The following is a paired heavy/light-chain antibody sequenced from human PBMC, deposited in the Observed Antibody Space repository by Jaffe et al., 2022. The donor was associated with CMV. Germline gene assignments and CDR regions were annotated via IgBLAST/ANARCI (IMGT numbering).Light chain of an antibody. Sequence: DIQMTQSPSSVSASVGDRVTITCRASQGISSWLAWYQQKPGKAPKLLIYTASSLQSGVPSRFSGSGSGTDFTLTISSLQPEDFATYYCQQANSFPPVTFGGGTKVEIK. CDR2: TAS. J-gene: IGKJ4*01. V-gene: IGKV1-12*01. CDR1: QGISSW. CDR3: QQANSFPPVT.
Heavy chain of an antibody. V-gene: IGHV3-23*04. CDR1: GFTFSSYA. D-gene: IGHD6-19*01. Sequence: EVQLVESGGGLVQPGGSLRLSCAASGFTFSSYAMSWVRQAPGKGLEWVSAISGSGGSTYYADSVKGRFTISRDNSKNTLYLQMNSLRAEDTAVYYCAKVLANRRDIAVAGTFFDYWGQGTLVTVSS. CDR2: ISGSGGST. CDR3: AKVLANRRDIAVAGTFFDY. J-gene: IGHJ4*02.